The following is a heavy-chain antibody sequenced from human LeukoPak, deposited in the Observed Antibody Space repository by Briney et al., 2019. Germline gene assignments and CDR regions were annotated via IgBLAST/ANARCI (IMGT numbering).Heavy chain of an antibody. V-gene: IGHV4-39*01. D-gene: IGHD4-17*01. J-gene: IGHJ6*02. CDR2: IYYSGST. Sequence: KTSETLSLTCTVSGGSISSYYWGWIRQPPGKGLEWIGSIYYSGSTYYNPSLKSRVTISVDTSKNQFSLKLSSVTAADTAVYYCVRSYDDPYYYYGMDVWGQGTTVTVSS. CDR3: VRSYDDPYYYYGMDV. CDR1: GGSISSYY.